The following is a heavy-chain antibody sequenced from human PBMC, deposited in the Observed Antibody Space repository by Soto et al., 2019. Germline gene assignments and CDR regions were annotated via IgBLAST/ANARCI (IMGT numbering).Heavy chain of an antibody. V-gene: IGHV3-30-3*02. Sequence: GGSLRLSCAASGFTFSNYIMHWVRQAPGKGLEWVAIILHDGNNKYYADSVKGRFTISRDNSKNTLYLQMNSLRTEDTAIYYCVKEEVADYGSGSHKWFDNWGRETLLTVSS. J-gene: IGHJ5*02. CDR1: GFTFSNYI. D-gene: IGHD3-10*01. CDR3: VKEEVADYGSGSHKWFDN. CDR2: ILHDGNNK.